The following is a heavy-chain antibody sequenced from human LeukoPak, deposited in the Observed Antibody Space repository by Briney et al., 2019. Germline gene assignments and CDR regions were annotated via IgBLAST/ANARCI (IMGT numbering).Heavy chain of an antibody. CDR3: ARDNGQIFDSNRFAFDI. D-gene: IGHD3-22*01. CDR1: GGSFSTYT. CDR2: IIPIFGTV. Sequence: SVKVSCKASGGSFSTYTISWVRQAPGQGLEWMGGIIPIFGTVNYGQKFQGRVTVSADESTSTAYMELSSLRSEDTAVYYCARDNGQIFDSNRFAFDIWGQGTMVTVSS. J-gene: IGHJ3*02. V-gene: IGHV1-69*01.